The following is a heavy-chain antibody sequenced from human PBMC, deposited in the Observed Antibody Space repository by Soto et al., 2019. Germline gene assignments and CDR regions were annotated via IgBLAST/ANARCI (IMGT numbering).Heavy chain of an antibody. CDR2: INHSGST. CDR1: GGSISSYY. J-gene: IGHJ4*02. V-gene: IGHV4-59*12. Sequence: PSETLSLTCTVSGGSISSYYWSWIRQPPGKGLEWIGDINHSGSTNYNPSLKSRVTISVDTSKNQFSLKLSSVTAADTAVYYCAREVAYRYYYDSSGYYFYYFDYWGQGTLVTVSS. CDR3: AREVAYRYYYDSSGYYFYYFDY. D-gene: IGHD3-22*01.